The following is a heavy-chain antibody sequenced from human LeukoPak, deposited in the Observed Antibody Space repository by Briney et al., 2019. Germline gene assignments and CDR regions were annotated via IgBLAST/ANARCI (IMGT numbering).Heavy chain of an antibody. CDR2: IGALVTTT. CDR1: GFTLSIFE. J-gene: IGHJ4*02. Sequence: GGSLRLSCEASGFTLSIFEMDWGRQAPGKGLEWVSYIGALVTTTHYADTVKGRFTMSRDNAKDSLYLQMNRLRAEDTAVYYCAKPVWFGESYVFDYWGQGTLVTVSS. CDR3: AKPVWFGESYVFDY. D-gene: IGHD3-10*01. V-gene: IGHV3-48*03.